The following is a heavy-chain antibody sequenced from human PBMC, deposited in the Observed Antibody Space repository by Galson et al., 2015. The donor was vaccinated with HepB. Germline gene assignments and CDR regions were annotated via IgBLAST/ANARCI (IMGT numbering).Heavy chain of an antibody. CDR3: ARDGGGGSFDP. Sequence: TLSLTCTVSGGSISSHHWSWIRQSGGKGLEWIGRVYAIGTTDYNPSLRSRATMSVDTSKSQFSLKLSSVTAADTAVYYCARDGGGGSFDPWGQGTLVIVSS. D-gene: IGHD3-16*01. CDR2: VYAIGTT. CDR1: GGSISSHH. V-gene: IGHV4-4*07. J-gene: IGHJ5*02.